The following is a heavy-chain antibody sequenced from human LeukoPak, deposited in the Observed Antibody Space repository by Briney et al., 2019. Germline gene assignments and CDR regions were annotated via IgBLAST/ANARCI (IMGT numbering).Heavy chain of an antibody. CDR1: GSTFTTYY. CDR3: ARGGMATIILGNY. D-gene: IGHD5-24*01. J-gene: IGHJ4*02. V-gene: IGHV1-46*01. Sequence: GASVKVSCKASGSTFTTYYMHWVRQAPGQGLEWMGIINPSGGSTSYAQKFQGRVTMTRDTSTSTGYMELSSLRSQDTAVYYCARGGMATIILGNYWGQGTLVTVSS. CDR2: INPSGGST.